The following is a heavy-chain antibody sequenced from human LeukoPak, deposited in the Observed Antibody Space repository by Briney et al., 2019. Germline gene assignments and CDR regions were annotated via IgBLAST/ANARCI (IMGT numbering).Heavy chain of an antibody. CDR1: GFTYSNAW. V-gene: IGHV3-15*01. CDR3: TTLDSSGYYGYFDY. D-gene: IGHD3-22*01. Sequence: GSLRLSCAASGFTYSNAWMSWVRQAPGKGLEWVGRIKSKTDGGTTDYAAPVKGRFTISRDDSKNTLYLQMNSLKTEDTAVYYCTTLDSSGYYGYFDYWGQGTLVTVSS. J-gene: IGHJ4*02. CDR2: IKSKTDGGTT.